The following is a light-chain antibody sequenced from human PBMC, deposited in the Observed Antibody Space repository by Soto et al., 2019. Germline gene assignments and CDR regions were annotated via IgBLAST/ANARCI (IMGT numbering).Light chain of an antibody. CDR2: GAS. V-gene: IGKV3-15*01. J-gene: IGKJ1*01. Sequence: EIVMTQSPASLSVSPGERATLSCRASQSVGSSLAWYQQKPGQAPRLLIYGASTRATGIPARFIGSGSGTEFTLTISSLQSEDLAVYYCQQYNNWPPWTFGQGTKVEIK. CDR3: QQYNNWPPWT. CDR1: QSVGSS.